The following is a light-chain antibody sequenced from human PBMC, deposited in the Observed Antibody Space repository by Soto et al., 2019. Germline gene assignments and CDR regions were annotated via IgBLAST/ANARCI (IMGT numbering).Light chain of an antibody. CDR2: GAS. CDR3: QQYGNSPRYT. CDR1: QSVNNNY. V-gene: IGKV3-20*01. Sequence: ESVLTQSPGTLSLSPGERATLSCRASQSVNNNYLAWYQQRPGQAPRLLIYGASSRATGIPDRFRGSGSGTDFTLTISRLEPEDFAVYYCQQYGNSPRYTFGQGTKLGIK. J-gene: IGKJ2*01.